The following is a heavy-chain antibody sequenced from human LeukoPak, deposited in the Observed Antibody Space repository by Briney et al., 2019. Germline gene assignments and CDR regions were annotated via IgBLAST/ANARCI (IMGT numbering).Heavy chain of an antibody. J-gene: IGHJ3*02. V-gene: IGHV3-30*03. CDR1: GFTFSSYS. CDR3: ARAYYDSSGSNAFDI. Sequence: GGSLRLSCAASGFTFSSYSMNWVRQAPGKGLEWVAVISYDGSNKYCADSVKGRFTISRDNSKNTLYLQMNSLTAEDTSVYYCARAYYDSSGSNAFDIWGQGTMVTVSS. D-gene: IGHD3-22*01. CDR2: ISYDGSNK.